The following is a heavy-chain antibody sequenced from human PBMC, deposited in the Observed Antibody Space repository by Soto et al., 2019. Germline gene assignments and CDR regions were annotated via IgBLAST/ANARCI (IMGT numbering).Heavy chain of an antibody. CDR1: GYTFTGYY. V-gene: IGHV1-2*04. CDR2: INPNSGGT. CDR3: ARDLGGGSSSYYYYGMDV. J-gene: IGHJ6*02. Sequence: ASVKVSCKASGYTFTGYYMHWVRQAPGQGLEWMGWINPNSGGTNYAQKFQGWVTMTRDTSISTAYMELSRLRSDDTAVYYCARDLGGGSSSYYYYGMDVWGQGTTVTVSS. D-gene: IGHD6-6*01.